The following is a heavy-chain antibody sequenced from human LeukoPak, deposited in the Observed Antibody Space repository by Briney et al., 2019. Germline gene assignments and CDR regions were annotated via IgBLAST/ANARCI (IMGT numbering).Heavy chain of an antibody. D-gene: IGHD2-2*01. CDR2: INPNSGGT. CDR1: GYTFTGYY. V-gene: IGHV1-2*02. CDR3: ARDASSTSCCDGFDI. J-gene: IGHJ3*02. Sequence: ASVKVSCKASGYTFTGYYMHWVRQAPGQGLEWMGWINPNSGGTNYAQKFHGRVTMTRDTSISTAYMELSRLRSDDTAVYYCARDASSTSCCDGFDIWGQGTTVTVSS.